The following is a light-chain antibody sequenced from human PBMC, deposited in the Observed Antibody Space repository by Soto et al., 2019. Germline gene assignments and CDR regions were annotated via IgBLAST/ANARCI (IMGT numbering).Light chain of an antibody. J-gene: IGLJ1*01. V-gene: IGLV2-14*01. CDR1: SSDVGGYNY. CDR2: DVS. CDR3: SSYTSSSTYV. Sequence: SVLTQPASLSGSPGQSITISCPGTSSDVGGYNYVSWYQQHPGKAPKLMIYDVSNRPSGVSNRFSGSKSGNTASLTISGLQAEDEADYYCSSYTSSSTYVFGTGTKVTVL.